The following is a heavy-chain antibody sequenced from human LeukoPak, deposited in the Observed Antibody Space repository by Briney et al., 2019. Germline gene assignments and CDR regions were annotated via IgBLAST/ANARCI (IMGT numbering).Heavy chain of an antibody. Sequence: SETLSLTCTVSGGSTNSYYWSWIRQSPGKGLEWIGYVAYSGSTNYNPSHKSRVTISLDTSKNQFSLKLSSVTAADTAVYYCARIVSGYYFNAWGPGTLVTVSS. CDR3: ARIVSGYYFNA. V-gene: IGHV4-59*01. CDR2: VAYSGST. CDR1: GGSTNSYY. D-gene: IGHD5-12*01. J-gene: IGHJ5*02.